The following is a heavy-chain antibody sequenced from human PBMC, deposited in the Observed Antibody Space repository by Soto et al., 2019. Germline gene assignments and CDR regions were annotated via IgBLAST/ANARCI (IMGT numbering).Heavy chain of an antibody. Sequence: LRLSCAASGFTFRTYDMTWVRQAPGQGLEWVSSISGGGTTTYYADSVKGRFTISRDNSNSTLYLQMNSLRAEDTAVYYCAKSRQGYGNYDFDYWGQGALVTVSS. V-gene: IGHV3-23*01. CDR2: ISGGGTTT. CDR1: GFTFRTYD. CDR3: AKSRQGYGNYDFDY. D-gene: IGHD1-7*01. J-gene: IGHJ4*02.